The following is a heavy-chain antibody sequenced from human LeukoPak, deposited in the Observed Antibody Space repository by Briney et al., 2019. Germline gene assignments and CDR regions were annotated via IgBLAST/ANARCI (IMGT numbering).Heavy chain of an antibody. V-gene: IGHV4-39*07. Sequence: SETLSLTCTVSGGSISSSSYYWGWIRQPPGKGLEWIGSIYYSGSTYYNPSLKSRVTISVDTSKNQFSLKLSSVTAADTAVYYCAGNYDFWRGYWNLDYWGQGTLVTVSS. D-gene: IGHD3-3*01. J-gene: IGHJ4*02. CDR2: IYYSGST. CDR3: AGNYDFWRGYWNLDY. CDR1: GGSISSSSYY.